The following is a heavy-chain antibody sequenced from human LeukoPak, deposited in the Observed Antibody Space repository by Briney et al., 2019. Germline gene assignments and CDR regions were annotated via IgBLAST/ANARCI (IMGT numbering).Heavy chain of an antibody. CDR1: GSNVSSNY. J-gene: IGHJ4*02. CDR2: SASGGSS. CDR3: ATSDDLWSGMDN. D-gene: IGHD3-3*01. V-gene: IGHV3-53*01. Sequence: GGSLRLSCAASGSNVSSNYMGWVRQAPGKGLEWVSTSASGGSSYYADSVKGRFTISRDNAKNSLYLQMDSLRADDTAVYYCATSDDLWSGMDNWGQGTLVTVSS.